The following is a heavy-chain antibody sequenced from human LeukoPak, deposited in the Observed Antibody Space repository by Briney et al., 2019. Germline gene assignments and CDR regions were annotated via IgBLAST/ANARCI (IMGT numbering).Heavy chain of an antibody. CDR3: ARGMAGGNYGVYYFDY. CDR1: GGSFSGYY. J-gene: IGHJ4*02. CDR2: INHSGST. V-gene: IGHV4-34*01. Sequence: PSETLSLTCAVYGGSFSGYYWSWIRQPPGKGLEWIGEINHSGSTNYNPSLKSRVTISVDTSKNQFSLKLSSVTAADTAVYYCARGMAGGNYGVYYFDYWGQGTLVTVSS. D-gene: IGHD1-26*01.